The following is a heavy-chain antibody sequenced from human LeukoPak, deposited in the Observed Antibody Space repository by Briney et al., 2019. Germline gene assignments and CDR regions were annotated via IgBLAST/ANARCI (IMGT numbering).Heavy chain of an antibody. J-gene: IGHJ4*02. CDR1: GGSISSSSHY. V-gene: IGHV4-39*07. CDR2: IYYSGST. Sequence: PSETLPLTCTVSGGSISSSSHYWVCVRQPPGRGLEWIGSIYYSGSTYYNPSHKSRVTISVDTSKNQFSLKLSSVTAADTAVYYCARVQAGMLDYWGQGTLVTVSS. CDR3: ARVQAGMLDY. D-gene: IGHD6-13*01.